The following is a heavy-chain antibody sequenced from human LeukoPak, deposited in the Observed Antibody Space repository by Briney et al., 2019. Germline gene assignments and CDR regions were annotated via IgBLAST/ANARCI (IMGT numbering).Heavy chain of an antibody. Sequence: GGSLRLSCAASGFTFSNAWMTWVRQAPGKGLEWVGHIKSKTDGGTTDSAAPVQGRFTFSRDDSKNTLYLQMNSLKTEDSAVYYCTAWTRMLRNSYYGLDVWGQGTTVTVSS. CDR2: IKSKTDGGTT. J-gene: IGHJ6*02. D-gene: IGHD1-14*01. CDR1: GFTFSNAW. CDR3: TAWTRMLRNSYYGLDV. V-gene: IGHV3-15*01.